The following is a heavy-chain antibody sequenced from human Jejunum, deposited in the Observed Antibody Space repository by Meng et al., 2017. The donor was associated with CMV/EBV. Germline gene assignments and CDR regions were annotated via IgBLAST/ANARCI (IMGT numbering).Heavy chain of an antibody. D-gene: IGHD4-17*01. CDR2: IYHNGNS. CDR3: ARHGDLPDFDY. J-gene: IGHJ4*02. V-gene: IGHV4-38-2*01. CDR1: GDYIRSGYY. Sequence: QGHLQESGPGMVRPSETLSLPCAVSGDYIRSGYYWGWIRQPPGKGLEWIASIYHNGNSHSNPSLKSRLTISVDTSKNQFSLSLVSVTAADTGVYYCARHGDLPDFDYWGQGALVTVSS.